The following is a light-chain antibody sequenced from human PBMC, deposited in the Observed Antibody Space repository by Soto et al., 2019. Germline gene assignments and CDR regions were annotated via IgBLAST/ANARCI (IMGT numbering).Light chain of an antibody. V-gene: IGLV2-23*01. CDR3: CSFAGSSTYV. J-gene: IGLJ1*01. CDR2: EGS. Sequence: QPASVSGSPGQSITISCTGTSSDVGNYNLVSWYQQHPGKAPKLMIYEGSKRPSGVSNRFSGSKSGNTASLTISGLQPEDEADYYCCSFAGSSTYVFGTGTKLTVL. CDR1: SSDVGNYNL.